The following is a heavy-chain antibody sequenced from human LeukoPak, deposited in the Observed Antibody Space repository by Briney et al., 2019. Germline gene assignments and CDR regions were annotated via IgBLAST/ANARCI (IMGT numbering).Heavy chain of an antibody. Sequence: GGSLILSCAASGFTFITYWMSWVRQAPGKVLEWVGRIKSKTDGETTDYAAPVKDRFTVSRDDSKDTLYLQMSSLKAEDTAVYYCTTNAGNYGIDVWGQGTMVTVSS. CDR2: IKSKTDGETT. J-gene: IGHJ3*01. V-gene: IGHV3-15*01. CDR3: TTNAGNYGIDV. D-gene: IGHD1-7*01. CDR1: GFTFITYW.